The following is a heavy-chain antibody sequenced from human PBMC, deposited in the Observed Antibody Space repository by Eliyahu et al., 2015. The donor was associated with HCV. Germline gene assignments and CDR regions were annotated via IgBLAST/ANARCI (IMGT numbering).Heavy chain of an antibody. CDR3: ARTPWGATSYGDGYDARDY. D-gene: IGHD5-12*01. V-gene: IGHV1-69*04. CDR1: GGTFSNHA. CDR2: IVPIFGVP. J-gene: IGHJ4*02. Sequence: QVRLVQSDSEVKRPGSSVKISCKVSGGTFSNHALAWVRQAPGQGLQWMGNIVPIFGVPDYAQNFQGRFTITADKSTSTAYMELSSLTSDDTAVYYCARTPWGATSYGDGYDARDYWGQGTLVTVSS.